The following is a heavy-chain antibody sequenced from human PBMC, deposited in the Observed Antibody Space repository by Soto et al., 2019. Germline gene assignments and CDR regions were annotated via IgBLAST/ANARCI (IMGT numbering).Heavy chain of an antibody. D-gene: IGHD2-21*02. CDR2: IYYSGST. Sequence: PSETLSLTCTVSGGSVTSGNYYWSWIRQPPGKGLEWIGHIYYSGSTNYNPSLKSRVTISVDASKNQFSLKLSSVTAADTAIYYCAGGPVVTPFVDYWGQGTLVTVSS. CDR3: AGGPVVTPFVDY. V-gene: IGHV4-61*01. J-gene: IGHJ4*02. CDR1: GGSVTSGNYY.